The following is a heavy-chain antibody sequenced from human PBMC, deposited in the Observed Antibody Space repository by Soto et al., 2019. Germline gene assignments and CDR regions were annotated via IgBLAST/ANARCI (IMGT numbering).Heavy chain of an antibody. Sequence: EVQLLESGGGVVQPGGSLRLSCAASGFTFSNYAMSWVRQALGKGLEWVSAISGSGDSTYYADSVRGQFTISRDNSKNTLYLQMTSLGAEGTALYYCAKDSRSGYSSGWPGFDSWGQGTQVTVSS. CDR1: GFTFSNYA. CDR3: AKDSRSGYSSGWPGFDS. V-gene: IGHV3-23*01. J-gene: IGHJ4*02. D-gene: IGHD6-19*01. CDR2: ISGSGDST.